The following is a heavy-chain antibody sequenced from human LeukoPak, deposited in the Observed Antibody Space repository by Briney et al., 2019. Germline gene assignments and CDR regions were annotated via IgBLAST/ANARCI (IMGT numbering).Heavy chain of an antibody. CDR2: IYHSGST. CDR3: ARDGGFYYDSSGYYSADAFDI. J-gene: IGHJ3*02. D-gene: IGHD3-22*01. Sequence: SETLSLTCTVSGYSISSGYYWGWIRQPPGKGLEWIGSIYHSGSTYYNPSLKSRVTISVDTSKNQFSLKLSSVTAADTAVYYCARDGGFYYDSSGYYSADAFDIWGQGTMVTVSS. V-gene: IGHV4-38-2*02. CDR1: GYSISSGYY.